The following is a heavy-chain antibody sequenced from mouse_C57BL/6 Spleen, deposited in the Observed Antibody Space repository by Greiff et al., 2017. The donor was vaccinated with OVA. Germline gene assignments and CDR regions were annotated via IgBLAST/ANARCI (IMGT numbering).Heavy chain of an antibody. V-gene: IGHV1-82*01. D-gene: IGHD1-1*01. CDR1: GYAFSSSW. CDR2: IYPGDGDT. J-gene: IGHJ4*01. CDR3: AREGDYGSSYDYAMDY. Sequence: VQLQQSGPELVKPGASVKISCKASGYAFSSSWMNWVKQRPGKGLEWIGRIYPGDGDTNYNGKLKGKATLTADKSSSTAYMQLSSLTSEDSAVYFCAREGDYGSSYDYAMDYWGQGTSVTVSS.